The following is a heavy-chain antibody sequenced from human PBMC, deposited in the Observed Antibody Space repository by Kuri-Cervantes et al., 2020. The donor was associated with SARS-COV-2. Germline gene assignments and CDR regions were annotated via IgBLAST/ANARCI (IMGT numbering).Heavy chain of an antibody. CDR1: GYTFTGYY. J-gene: IGHJ4*02. CDR2: INPNSGGT. V-gene: IGHV1-2*02. D-gene: IGHD3-3*01. CDR3: ATKHITIFGVVYHDFDY. Sequence: ASVKVSCKASGYTFTGYYMHWVRQAPGQGLEWMGWINPNSGGTNYAQKFQGRVTMTRDTSISTAYMELSRLRAEDTAVYYCATKHITIFGVVYHDFDYWGQGTLVTVSS.